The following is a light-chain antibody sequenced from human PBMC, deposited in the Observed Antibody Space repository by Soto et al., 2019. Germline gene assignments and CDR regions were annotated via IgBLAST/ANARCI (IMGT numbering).Light chain of an antibody. Sequence: DIQMTQSPSSLSTSVGDRVSITCRASQPIETYLNWYQQKPGKAPKLLVYTASNLQSGVPSRFGGSGSGTDFTLTISSLQPEDLAPYFCQQTYSTPLTFGGGTKLEIK. CDR1: QPIETY. CDR2: TAS. J-gene: IGKJ4*01. CDR3: QQTYSTPLT. V-gene: IGKV1-39*01.